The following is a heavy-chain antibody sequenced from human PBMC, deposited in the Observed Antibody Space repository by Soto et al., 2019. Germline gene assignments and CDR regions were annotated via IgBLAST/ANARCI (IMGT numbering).Heavy chain of an antibody. CDR2: IYYSGST. CDR3: ARLGDFGVVIIFDP. Sequence: SETLSLTCTVPGGSISSSSYYWGWIRQPPGKGLEWIGSIYYSGSTYYNPSLKSRVTISVDTSKNQFSLKLSSVTAADTAVYYCARLGDFGVVIIFDPWGQGTLVTVSS. J-gene: IGHJ5*02. V-gene: IGHV4-39*01. CDR1: GGSISSSSYY. D-gene: IGHD3-3*01.